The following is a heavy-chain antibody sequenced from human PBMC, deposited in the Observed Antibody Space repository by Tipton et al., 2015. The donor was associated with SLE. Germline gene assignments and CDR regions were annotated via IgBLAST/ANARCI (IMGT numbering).Heavy chain of an antibody. D-gene: IGHD3-22*01. CDR3: ARDQVYYYDSSGYYRGPFDI. Sequence: TLSLTCAVYGGSFSGYSWSWIRQPPGKGLEWIGYIYHSGSTYYNPSLKSRVTISVDMSKNQFSLKLSSVTAADTAVYYCARDQVYYYDSSGYYRGPFDIWGQGTMVTVSS. CDR2: IYHSGST. CDR1: GGSFSGYS. J-gene: IGHJ3*02. V-gene: IGHV4-34*09.